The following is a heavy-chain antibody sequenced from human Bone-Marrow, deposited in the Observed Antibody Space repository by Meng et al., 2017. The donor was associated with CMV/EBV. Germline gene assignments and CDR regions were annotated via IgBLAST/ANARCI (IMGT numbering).Heavy chain of an antibody. Sequence: SETLSLTCTVSGYSISSGYYWGWIRQPPGKGLEWIGSIYHSGSTYYNPSLKSRVTISVDTSKNQFSLKLSSVTAADTAVYYCASLHGYCNSTSCYTPWGQGTMVTVSS. D-gene: IGHD2-2*02. CDR2: IYHSGST. J-gene: IGHJ3*01. CDR1: GYSISSGYY. CDR3: ASLHGYCNSTSCYTP. V-gene: IGHV4-38-2*02.